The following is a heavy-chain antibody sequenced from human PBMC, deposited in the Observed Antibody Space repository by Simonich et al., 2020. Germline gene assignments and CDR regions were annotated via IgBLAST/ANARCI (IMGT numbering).Heavy chain of an antibody. CDR3: ARHAGFAFDI. CDR1: GGSIRSSSYD. J-gene: IGHJ3*02. Sequence: QLQLQESGPGLVKPSETLSLTCTVSGGSIRSSSYDWGWIRQPPGKGLEWIGSIYSSGGTYYIPSLKCRVSISVDTSKNQFALKLSPVTAADTAVYYCARHAGFAFDIWGQGTMVTVSS. CDR2: IYSSGGT. D-gene: IGHD6-13*01. V-gene: IGHV4-39*01.